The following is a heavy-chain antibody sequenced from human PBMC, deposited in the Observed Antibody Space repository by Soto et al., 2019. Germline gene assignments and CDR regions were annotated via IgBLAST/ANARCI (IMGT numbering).Heavy chain of an antibody. CDR3: VRELEDYFDY. CDR1: GFTFSSYG. V-gene: IGHV3-30*03. J-gene: IGHJ4*02. CDR2: ISYDGSNK. Sequence: QVQLVESGGGVVQPGGSLRLSCAASGFTFSSYGMHWVRQAPGKGLEWVAVISYDGSNKYYADSVKGRFTISRDNSKNTLYLQMNSLRAEDTAVYYCVRELEDYFDYWGQGTLVTVSS. D-gene: IGHD1-26*01.